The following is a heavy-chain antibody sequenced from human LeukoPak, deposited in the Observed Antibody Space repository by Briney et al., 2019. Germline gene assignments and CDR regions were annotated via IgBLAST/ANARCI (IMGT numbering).Heavy chain of an antibody. Sequence: GGSLRLSCAASGYTFSRHGIHWVRQVPGKGLEWVALIWFDGSKNYYADSVKGRFTVSRDNSKNTAYLEINSLRAEDTAVYYCARLLGQLVDYWGQGTLVTVSS. V-gene: IGHV3-33*01. CDR1: GYTFSRHG. CDR2: IWFDGSKN. J-gene: IGHJ4*02. CDR3: ARLLGQLVDY. D-gene: IGHD6-6*01.